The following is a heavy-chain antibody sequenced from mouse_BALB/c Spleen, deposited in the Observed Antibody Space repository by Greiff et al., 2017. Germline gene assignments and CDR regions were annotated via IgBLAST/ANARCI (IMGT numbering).Heavy chain of an antibody. CDR1: GFSLSTSGMG. CDR2: IYWDDDK. CDR3: ARRENYGNSYAMDY. D-gene: IGHD2-1*01. J-gene: IGHJ4*01. Sequence: ESGPGILQPSQTLSLTCSFSGFSLSTSGMGVSWIRQPSGKGLEWLAHIYWDDDKRYNPSLKSRLTISKDTSRNQVFLKITSVDTADTATYYCARRENYGNSYAMDYWGQGTSVTVSS. V-gene: IGHV8-12*01.